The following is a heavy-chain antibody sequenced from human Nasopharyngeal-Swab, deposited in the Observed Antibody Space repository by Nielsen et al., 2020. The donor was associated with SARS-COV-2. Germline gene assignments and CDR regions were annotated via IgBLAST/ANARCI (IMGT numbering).Heavy chain of an antibody. D-gene: IGHD1-26*01. Sequence: WIRQPPGKGLEWVSYISSSGSTIYYADSVKGRFTISRDNAKNSLYLQMNSLRAEDTAVYYCARDGLVGATTGFDIWGQGTMVTVSS. CDR3: ARDGLVGATTGFDI. V-gene: IGHV3-11*04. J-gene: IGHJ3*02. CDR2: ISSSGSTI.